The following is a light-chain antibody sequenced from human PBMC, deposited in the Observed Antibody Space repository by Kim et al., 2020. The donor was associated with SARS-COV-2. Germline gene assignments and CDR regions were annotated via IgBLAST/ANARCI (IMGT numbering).Light chain of an antibody. V-gene: IGKV3-15*01. J-gene: IGKJ1*01. Sequence: SPGERANLSCRASQSVRTNLAWYQQQPAQAPRLLIYGASTRATGIPARFSGSGSGTEFTLTISSLQSEDFAVYYCQQYNNWPPWTFGQGTKVDIK. CDR1: QSVRTN. CDR3: QQYNNWPPWT. CDR2: GAS.